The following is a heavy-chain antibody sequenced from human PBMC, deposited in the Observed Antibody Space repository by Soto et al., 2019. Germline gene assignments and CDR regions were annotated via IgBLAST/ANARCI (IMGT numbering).Heavy chain of an antibody. Sequence: ESLKISCKGSGYSFTSYWIGWVRQMPGKGLEWMGIIYPGDSDTRYSPSFQGQVTISADKSISTAYLQWSSLKASDTAMYYCARHHLGSGSYFDYYYGMDVWGQGTTVTVSS. CDR2: IYPGDSDT. V-gene: IGHV5-51*01. J-gene: IGHJ6*02. D-gene: IGHD1-26*01. CDR1: GYSFTSYW. CDR3: ARHHLGSGSYFDYYYGMDV.